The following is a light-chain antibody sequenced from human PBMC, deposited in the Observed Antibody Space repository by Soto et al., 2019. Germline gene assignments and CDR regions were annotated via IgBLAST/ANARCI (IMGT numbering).Light chain of an antibody. V-gene: IGKV1-5*01. CDR2: DAS. CDR1: QSISSW. Sequence: DIQMTPPPSTLSASVGDRVSITCRASQSISSWLAWYQQKPGKAPKLLIYDASSLESGVPSRFSGSGSGTEFTLTISSLQPDDFATYYCQQYNSYSITFGQGTRLEIK. J-gene: IGKJ5*01. CDR3: QQYNSYSIT.